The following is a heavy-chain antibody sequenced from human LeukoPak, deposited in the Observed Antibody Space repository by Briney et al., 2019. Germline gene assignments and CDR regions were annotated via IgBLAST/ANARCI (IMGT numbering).Heavy chain of an antibody. Sequence: SETLSLTCTVSGGSISSYYWSWIRQPPGKGLEWIGYIYYSGSTNYNPSLKSRVTISVDTSKNQFSLKLSSVTAADTAVFYCARHSAWGSPFDYWGQGTLVTVSS. J-gene: IGHJ4*02. D-gene: IGHD7-27*01. CDR2: IYYSGST. CDR1: GGSISSYY. V-gene: IGHV4-59*08. CDR3: ARHSAWGSPFDY.